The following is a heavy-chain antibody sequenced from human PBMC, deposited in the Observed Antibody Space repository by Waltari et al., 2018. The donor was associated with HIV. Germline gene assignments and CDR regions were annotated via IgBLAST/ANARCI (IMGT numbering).Heavy chain of an antibody. D-gene: IGHD3-22*01. CDR3: ARVFRGTVNYFDSRLGH. CDR2: INPNSGGT. V-gene: IGHV1-2*02. Sequence: QVQLVQSGAEVKKPGASVQVSCKASGYTFSDYYMYWVRQAPGQGLEWMGWINPNSGGTRYAEKFQGRVTMTRDTSISTAYMELSRLRFDDTAVYYCARVFRGTVNYFDSRLGHWGQGTLVTVSS. CDR1: GYTFSDYY. J-gene: IGHJ5*02.